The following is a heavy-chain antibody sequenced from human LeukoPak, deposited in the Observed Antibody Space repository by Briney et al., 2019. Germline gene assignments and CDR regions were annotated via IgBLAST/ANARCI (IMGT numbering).Heavy chain of an antibody. CDR1: GGSVSSGSYY. V-gene: IGHV4-61*01. CDR2: IYYSGST. J-gene: IGHJ3*02. Sequence: SETLSLTCTVSGGSVSSGSYYWSWIRQPPGKGLEWIGYIYYSGSTNYNPSLKSRVTISVDTSKNQFSLKLSSVTAADTAVYYCARDDRGSCFGYAFDIWGQGTMVTVSS. D-gene: IGHD2-15*01. CDR3: ARDDRGSCFGYAFDI.